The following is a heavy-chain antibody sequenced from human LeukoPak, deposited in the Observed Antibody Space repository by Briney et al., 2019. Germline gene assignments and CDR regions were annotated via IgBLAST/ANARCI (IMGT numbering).Heavy chain of an antibody. Sequence: GGSLRLSCAASGFTLSTYGMNWVRQAPGKGLEWVSDISGGGGRTQYADSVKGRFTMSRDNSKNTLYLQMSSLRVEDTAIYYCAKQGDRAYFDYWGQGTLVTVSS. CDR2: ISGGGGRT. V-gene: IGHV3-23*01. J-gene: IGHJ4*02. CDR1: GFTLSTYG. CDR3: AKQGDRAYFDY. D-gene: IGHD3-10*01.